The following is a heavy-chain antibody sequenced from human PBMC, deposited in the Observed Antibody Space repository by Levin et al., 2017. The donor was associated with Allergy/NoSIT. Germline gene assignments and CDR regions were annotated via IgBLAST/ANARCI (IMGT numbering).Heavy chain of an antibody. Sequence: ASVKVSCKASGFTFTIYDIHWVRQAPGQGLEWVGRLNPNTGGTDSAQKFMGRVTMTRDTSTTTAFMELTRLRPDDTAIYYCARETIAAPPYNWFDTWGQGALVTVSS. CDR3: ARETIAAPPYNWFDT. V-gene: IGHV1-2*06. CDR1: GFTFTIYD. CDR2: LNPNTGGT. J-gene: IGHJ5*02. D-gene: IGHD6-13*01.